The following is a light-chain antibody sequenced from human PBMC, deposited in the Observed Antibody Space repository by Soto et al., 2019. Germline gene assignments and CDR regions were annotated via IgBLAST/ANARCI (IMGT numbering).Light chain of an antibody. CDR1: QTVIKNY. Sequence: ESVMTQSPGTLSLSPGERATLSCRASQTVIKNYLAWYQRKPGQAPRLLIYGASNRATGIPDRFSGDGSGTDFTLTINRLEAEDSALYYCQKSDTSPYTFGQGTKLEIK. J-gene: IGKJ2*01. CDR2: GAS. CDR3: QKSDTSPYT. V-gene: IGKV3-20*01.